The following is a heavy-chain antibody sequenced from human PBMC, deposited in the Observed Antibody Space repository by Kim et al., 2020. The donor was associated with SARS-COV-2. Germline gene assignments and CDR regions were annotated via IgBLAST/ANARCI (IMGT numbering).Heavy chain of an antibody. V-gene: IGHV1-8*01. J-gene: IGHJ6*02. CDR3: AREWGGLGYCSSTSCYGSYYYYGMDV. CDR1: GYTFTSYD. Sequence: ASVKVSCKASGYTFTSYDINWVRQATGQGLEWMGWMNPNSGNTGYAQKFQGRVTMTRNTSISTAYMELSSLRSEDTAVYYCAREWGGLGYCSSTSCYGSYYYYGMDVWGQGTTVTVSS. CDR2: MNPNSGNT. D-gene: IGHD2-2*01.